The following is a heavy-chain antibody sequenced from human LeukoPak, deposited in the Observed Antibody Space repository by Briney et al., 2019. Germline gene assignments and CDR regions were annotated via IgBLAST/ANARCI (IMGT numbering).Heavy chain of an antibody. CDR1: GYTFTIYD. CDR2: MNPNSGNT. V-gene: IGHV1-8*01. D-gene: IGHD2-15*01. Sequence: GASVKVSCKTSGYTFTIYDINWVRQATGQGLEWMGWMNPNSGNTGHAQKFQGRVTMTRNTSISTAYMELSSLRSEDTAVYYCARGYPLGYCSGGSCPFFDYWGQGTLVTFSS. CDR3: ARGYPLGYCSGGSCPFFDY. J-gene: IGHJ4*02.